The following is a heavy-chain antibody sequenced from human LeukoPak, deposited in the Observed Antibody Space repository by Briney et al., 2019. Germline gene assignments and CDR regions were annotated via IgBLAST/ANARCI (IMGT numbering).Heavy chain of an antibody. D-gene: IGHD3-3*01. CDR3: ARSPDGITIFGARSNFDY. J-gene: IGHJ4*02. V-gene: IGHV1-69*13. CDR1: GGTFNTYA. CDR2: IIPIFGTA. Sequence: GASVKVSCKASGGTFNTYAINWVRQAPGQGLEWMGGIIPIFGTANYAQKFQGRVTITADESTSTAYMELSSLRSEDTAVYYCARSPDGITIFGARSNFDYWGQGTLVTVSS.